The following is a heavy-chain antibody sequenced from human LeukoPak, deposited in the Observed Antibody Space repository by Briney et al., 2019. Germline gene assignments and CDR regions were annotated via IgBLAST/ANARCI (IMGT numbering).Heavy chain of an antibody. CDR2: IIPIFGTA. V-gene: IGHV1-69*05. Sequence: SVKVSCKASGGTFSSYAISWARQAPGQGLEWMGRIIPIFGTANYAQKFQGRVTITTDESTSTAYMELSSLRSEDTAVYYCARDQGIAAAGTFYYFDYWGQGTLVTVSS. CDR3: ARDQGIAAAGTFYYFDY. J-gene: IGHJ4*02. D-gene: IGHD6-13*01. CDR1: GGTFSSYA.